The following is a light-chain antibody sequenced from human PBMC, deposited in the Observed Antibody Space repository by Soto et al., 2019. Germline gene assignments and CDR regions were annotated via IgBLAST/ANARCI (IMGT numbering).Light chain of an antibody. J-gene: IGLJ2*01. CDR1: SSNIGAGYD. V-gene: IGLV1-40*01. Sequence: QSVLTQPPSVSGAPGQRVTISCTGSSSNIGAGYDVHWYQQLPGTAPKLLIYGNSNRPSGVPDRFSGSKSGTSASLAITGVQDEDEADYYCQCYDSSLSGSVVFGGGTKVTVL. CDR2: GNS. CDR3: QCYDSSLSGSVV.